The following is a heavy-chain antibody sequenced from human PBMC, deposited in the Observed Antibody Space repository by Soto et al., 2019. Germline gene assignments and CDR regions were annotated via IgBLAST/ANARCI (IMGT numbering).Heavy chain of an antibody. V-gene: IGHV4-34*01. CDR3: ARGPRITMVRGVISPQKKYYFDY. Sequence: SETLSLTCAVYGGSFSGYYWSWIRQPPGKGLELIGEINHSGSNNYNPSLKSRVTISVDTSKNQFSLKLSPVTAADTAVYYCARGPRITMVRGVISPQKKYYFDYWGQGTLVTVPQ. CDR2: INHSGSN. D-gene: IGHD3-10*01. J-gene: IGHJ4*02. CDR1: GGSFSGYY.